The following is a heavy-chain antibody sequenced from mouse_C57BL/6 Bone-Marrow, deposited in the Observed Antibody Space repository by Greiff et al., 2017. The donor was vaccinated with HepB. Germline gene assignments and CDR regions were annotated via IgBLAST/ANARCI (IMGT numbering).Heavy chain of an antibody. Sequence: QVQLKESGPELVKPGASVKISCKASGYTFTDYYINWVKQRPGQGLEWIGWIFPGSGSTYYNEKFKGKATLTVDKSSSTAYMLLSSLTSEDSAVYFCASTYYYGSSPYYFDYWGQGTTLTVSS. D-gene: IGHD1-1*01. V-gene: IGHV1-75*01. CDR1: GYTFTDYY. J-gene: IGHJ2*01. CDR2: IFPGSGST. CDR3: ASTYYYGSSPYYFDY.